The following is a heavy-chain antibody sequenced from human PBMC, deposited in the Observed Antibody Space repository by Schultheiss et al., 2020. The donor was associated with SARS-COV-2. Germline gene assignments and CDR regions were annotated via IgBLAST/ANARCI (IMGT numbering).Heavy chain of an antibody. CDR2: ISSSGSTI. J-gene: IGHJ6*02. CDR3: ARDRNSGYDLWVYYYGMDV. Sequence: LSLTCAASGFTFSSYEMNWVRQAPGKGLEWVSYISSSGSTIYYADSVKGRFTISRDNAKNSLYLQMNSLRAEDTAVYYCARDRNSGYDLWVYYYGMDVWGQGTTVTVSS. V-gene: IGHV3-48*03. D-gene: IGHD5-12*01. CDR1: GFTFSSYE.